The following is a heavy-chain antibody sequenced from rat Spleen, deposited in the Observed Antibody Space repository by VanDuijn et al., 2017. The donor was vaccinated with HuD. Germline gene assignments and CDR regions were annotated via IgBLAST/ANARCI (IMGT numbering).Heavy chain of an antibody. CDR3: ARYNSGYDVMDA. Sequence: QVQLKESGPGLVKPSLTLSLTCTVSGFSLSSYGVIWVRQPPGKGLEWMGVIWGNGNTNYNSALKSRLSISRDTSKSQVFLKINKLQTEDTAMYFCARYNSGYDVMDAWGQGTLVTVSS. CDR1: GFSLSSYG. J-gene: IGHJ3*01. V-gene: IGHV2S61*01. CDR2: IWGNGNT. D-gene: IGHD4-3*01.